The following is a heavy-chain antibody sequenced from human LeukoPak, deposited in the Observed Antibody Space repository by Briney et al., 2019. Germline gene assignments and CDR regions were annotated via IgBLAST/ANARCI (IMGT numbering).Heavy chain of an antibody. CDR2: ITTRSNYI. CDR3: ARDSSWFDY. D-gene: IGHD6-13*01. V-gene: IGHV3-21*01. Sequence: GGSLRLSCAASGFTFSTYSMNWVRQAPGKGLEWVSSITTRSNYIYYADSVKGRFTVSRDNAKNSLYLQMNSLRAEDTAVYYCARDSSWFDYWGQGTLVTVSS. J-gene: IGHJ4*02. CDR1: GFTFSTYS.